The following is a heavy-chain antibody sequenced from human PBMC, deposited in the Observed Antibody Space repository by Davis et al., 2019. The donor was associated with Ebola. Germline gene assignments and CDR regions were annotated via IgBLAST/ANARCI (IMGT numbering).Heavy chain of an antibody. J-gene: IGHJ5*02. D-gene: IGHD1-1*01. CDR3: ARQRLEKNWFDP. Sequence: PSETLSLTCTVSGGSISSYYWSWIRQPPGKGLEWIGYIYYSGSTYYNPSLKSRVTISVDTSKNQFSLKLSSVTAADTAVYYCARQRLEKNWFDPWGQGTLVTVSS. CDR2: IYYSGST. CDR1: GGSISSYY. V-gene: IGHV4-59*08.